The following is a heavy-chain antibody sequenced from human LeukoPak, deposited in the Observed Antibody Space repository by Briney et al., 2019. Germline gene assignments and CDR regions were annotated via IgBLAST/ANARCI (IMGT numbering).Heavy chain of an antibody. V-gene: IGHV3-30-3*01. CDR2: ISYDGSNK. CDR1: GFTFSSYA. D-gene: IGHD1-26*01. CDR3: ARGGARVFDY. Sequence: GGSLRLSCAASGFTFSSYAMHWVRQAPGKGLEWVAVISYDGSNKYYADSVKGRFTISRDNSKNTLYLQMNSLRAEDTAVYYCARGGARVFDYWGQGTLVTVSS. J-gene: IGHJ4*02.